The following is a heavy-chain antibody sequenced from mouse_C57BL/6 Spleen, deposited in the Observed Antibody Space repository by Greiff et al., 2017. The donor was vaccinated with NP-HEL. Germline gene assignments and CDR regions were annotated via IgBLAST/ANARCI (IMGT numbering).Heavy chain of an antibody. CDR1: GYTFTSYW. D-gene: IGHD4-1*01. J-gene: IGHJ4*01. CDR2: IHPNSGST. Sequence: VQLQQSGAELVKPGASVKLSCKASGYTFTSYWMHWVKQRPGQGLEWIGMIHPNSGSTNYNEKFKSKATLTVDKSSSTAYMQLSSLTSEDSAVYYGARGNWDYAMDYWGQGTSVTVSS. CDR3: ARGNWDYAMDY. V-gene: IGHV1-64*01.